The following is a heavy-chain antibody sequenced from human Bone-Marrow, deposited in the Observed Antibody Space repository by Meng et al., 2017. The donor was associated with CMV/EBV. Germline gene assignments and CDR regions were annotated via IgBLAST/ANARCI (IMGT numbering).Heavy chain of an antibody. D-gene: IGHD3-3*01. CDR1: GGSFSGYY. Sequence: SETLSLTCAVYGGSFSGYYWSWIRQHPGKGLEWIGEINHSGSTNYNPSLKSRVTISVDTSKNQFSLKLSSVTAADTAVYYCARAGPKYYGAYYYYGMDVWGQGTTVTVSS. CDR3: ARAGPKYYGAYYYYGMDV. J-gene: IGHJ6*02. V-gene: IGHV4-34*01. CDR2: INHSGST.